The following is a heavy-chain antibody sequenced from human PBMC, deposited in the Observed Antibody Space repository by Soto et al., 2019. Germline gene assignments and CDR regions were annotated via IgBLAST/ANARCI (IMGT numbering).Heavy chain of an antibody. CDR1: GFTFSSDS. CDR2: ISSSSRYM. Sequence: AGSLTLSCPASGFTFSSDSMNWVRQAPGKGLEWVSSISSSSRYMWHSDSVKRRFTISRDNGKNLLFLEMNSMRVEDTAVYYYARGPAAYGDYGSDYWGHGTLVTVSS. J-gene: IGHJ4*01. V-gene: IGHV3-21*01. D-gene: IGHD4-17*01. CDR3: ARGPAAYGDYGSDY.